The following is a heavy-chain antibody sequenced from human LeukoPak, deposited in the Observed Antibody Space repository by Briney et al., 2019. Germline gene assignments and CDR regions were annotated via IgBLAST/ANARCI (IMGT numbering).Heavy chain of an antibody. CDR1: GFTFTNAW. V-gene: IGHV3-15*01. Sequence: GGSLRLSCATSGFTFTNAWMSWVRQAPGKGLEWVGRIRSKADGGTTDSAAPVKGRFTISRDDSKNTLYLQMNSLKTEDTAVYYCSTAPGEGSGDCYPHCDYWGQGTLVTVSS. CDR3: STAPGEGSGDCYPHCDY. D-gene: IGHD2-21*02. CDR2: IRSKADGGTT. J-gene: IGHJ4*02.